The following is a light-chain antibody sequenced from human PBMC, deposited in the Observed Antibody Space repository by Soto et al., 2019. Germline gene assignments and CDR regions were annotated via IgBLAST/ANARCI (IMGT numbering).Light chain of an antibody. CDR1: QDINTA. Sequence: AIQLTQSPSSLSASVGDRVIISCRASQDINTALVWYQQKPGKPPKLLVYHASTLEGGVPWRFSGSGSGTDFTLTISSLQPEDFATYYCQHYYSHPVTFGGGTEVDI. CDR3: QHYYSHPVT. J-gene: IGKJ4*01. V-gene: IGKV1-13*02. CDR2: HAS.